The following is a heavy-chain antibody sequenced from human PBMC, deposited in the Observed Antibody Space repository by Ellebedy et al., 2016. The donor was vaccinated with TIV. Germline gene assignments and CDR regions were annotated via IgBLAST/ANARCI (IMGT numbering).Heavy chain of an antibody. V-gene: IGHV3-7*03. CDR1: GSTFNSYW. Sequence: GESLKISCAASGSTFNSYWMSWVRQAPGKGLEWVANINQDGSRIYYVDSVKGRFTISRDNAKNSVYLQMDTLRVEDTAVYHCVRDGAYGDYSPGYYGMDVWGQGTTVTVSS. CDR2: INQDGSRI. CDR3: VRDGAYGDYSPGYYGMDV. D-gene: IGHD3-22*01. J-gene: IGHJ6*02.